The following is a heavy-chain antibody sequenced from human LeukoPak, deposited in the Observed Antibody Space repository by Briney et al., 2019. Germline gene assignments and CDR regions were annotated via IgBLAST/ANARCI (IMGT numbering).Heavy chain of an antibody. CDR1: GGSFSGYY. V-gene: IGHV4-34*01. CDR2: INHSGST. Sequence: PSETLSLTCAVYGGSFSGYYWSWIRQPPGKGLEWIGEINHSGSTNYNPSLKSRVTIPVDTSKNQFSLKLSSVTAADTAVYYCARPILTGYYKGSYFDYWGQGTLVTVSS. CDR3: ARPILTGYYKGSYFDY. J-gene: IGHJ4*02. D-gene: IGHD3-9*01.